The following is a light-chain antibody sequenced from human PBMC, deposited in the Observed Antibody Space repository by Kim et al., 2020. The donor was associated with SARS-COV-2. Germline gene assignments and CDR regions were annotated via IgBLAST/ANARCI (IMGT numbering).Light chain of an antibody. V-gene: IGLV3-19*01. Sequence: ALGQTVRITRQGDRLRSYYASWYQQKPGQAPVLVIYGKNNRPSGIPDRFSGSSSGNTASLTITGAQAEDEADYYCNSRDSSGNRVFGGGTQLTVL. CDR1: RLRSYY. CDR2: GKN. J-gene: IGLJ3*02. CDR3: NSRDSSGNRV.